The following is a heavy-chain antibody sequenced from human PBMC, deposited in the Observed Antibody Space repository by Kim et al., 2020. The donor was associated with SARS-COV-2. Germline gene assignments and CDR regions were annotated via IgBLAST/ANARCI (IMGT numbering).Heavy chain of an antibody. Sequence: SETLSLTCAVYGGSFSGYYWSWIRQPPGKGLEWIGEINHSGSTNYNPSLKSRVTISVDTSKNQFSLKLSSVTAADTAVYYCARGLMGFLEWSSHYYFDYWGQGTLVTVSS. V-gene: IGHV4-34*01. D-gene: IGHD3-3*01. J-gene: IGHJ4*02. CDR3: ARGLMGFLEWSSHYYFDY. CDR1: GGSFSGYY. CDR2: INHSGST.